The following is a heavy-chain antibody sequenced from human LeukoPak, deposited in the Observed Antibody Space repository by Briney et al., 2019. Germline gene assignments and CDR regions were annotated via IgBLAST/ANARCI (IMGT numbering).Heavy chain of an antibody. CDR2: IYSVGTT. CDR1: DFSVGSNY. V-gene: IGHV3-66*01. J-gene: IGHJ4*02. CDR3: ARDFFKEVRGVYDY. Sequence: PGGSLRLSCAASDFSVGSNYMTWVRQAPGKGLEWVSFIYSVGTTFYADSVKGRFTISRDTSKNTLYLQMNSLRAEDTAVYYCARDFFKEVRGVYDYWGQGTLVTVSS. D-gene: IGHD3-10*01.